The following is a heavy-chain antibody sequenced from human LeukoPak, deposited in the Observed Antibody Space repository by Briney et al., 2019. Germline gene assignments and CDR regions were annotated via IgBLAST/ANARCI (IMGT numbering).Heavy chain of an antibody. D-gene: IGHD3-3*01. CDR2: INSDGSST. Sequence: GGSLRLSCAASGFTFSSYWMHWVRQAPGKGLVWVSRINSDGSSTSYADSVKGRFTISRDNAKNTLYLQMNSLRAEDTAVYYCARRYDFWSDLDYWGQETLVTVSS. V-gene: IGHV3-74*01. CDR3: ARRYDFWSDLDY. J-gene: IGHJ4*02. CDR1: GFTFSSYW.